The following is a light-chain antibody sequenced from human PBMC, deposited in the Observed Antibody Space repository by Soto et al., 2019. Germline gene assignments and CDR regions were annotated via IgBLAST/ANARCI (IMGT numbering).Light chain of an antibody. CDR2: EVS. V-gene: IGLV2-14*01. CDR3: SSYTSSSTPYV. CDR1: SSDVGGYNY. J-gene: IGLJ1*01. Sequence: QSALTQPASVSGSPGQSITISCTGTSSDVGGYNYVSWYQHHPGKAPKLIIYEVSNRPSGVSNRFSGSKSRNTASLTISGLQAEYEADYYCSSYTSSSTPYVFGAGTKLTVL.